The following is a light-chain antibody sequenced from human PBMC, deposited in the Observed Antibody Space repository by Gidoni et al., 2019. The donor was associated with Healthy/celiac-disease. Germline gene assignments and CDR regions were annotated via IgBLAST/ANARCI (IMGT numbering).Light chain of an antibody. CDR2: GAS. V-gene: IGKV3-15*01. CDR3: QQYNNWPQT. Sequence: PATLSVSPGERATLSCRASQMVSSNLAWYQQKPGQAPRLLIYGASTRATGIPARFSGSGSGTEFTLTISSLQSEDFAVYYCQQYNNWPQTFGQGTKVEIK. CDR1: QMVSSN. J-gene: IGKJ1*01.